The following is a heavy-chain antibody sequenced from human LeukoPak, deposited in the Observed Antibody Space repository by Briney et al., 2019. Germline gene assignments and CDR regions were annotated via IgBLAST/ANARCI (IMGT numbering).Heavy chain of an antibody. V-gene: IGHV3-23*01. D-gene: IGHD6-6*01. Sequence: PGGSLRLSCAASGFTFSSYAMSWVRQAPGKGLEWVSAISGSGGSTYYADSVKGRFTISRDNSKNTLYLQMNSLRAEDTAVYYCAKYTGQLPRGYYYMDVWGKGTTVTVSS. J-gene: IGHJ6*03. CDR2: ISGSGGST. CDR1: GFTFSSYA. CDR3: AKYTGQLPRGYYYMDV.